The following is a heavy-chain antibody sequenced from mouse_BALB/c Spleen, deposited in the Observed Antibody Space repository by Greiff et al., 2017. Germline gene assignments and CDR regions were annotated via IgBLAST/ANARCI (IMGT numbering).Heavy chain of an antibody. D-gene: IGHD1-1*01. Sequence: VQLQQSGPGLVKPSQSLSLTCTVTGYSITSDYAWNWIRQFPGNKLEWMGYISYSGSTSYNPSLKSRISITRDTSKNQFFLQLNSVTTEDTATYYCARSYYYGSSYSFDYWGQGTTLTVSS. J-gene: IGHJ2*01. V-gene: IGHV3-2*02. CDR1: GYSITSDYA. CDR2: ISYSGST. CDR3: ARSYYYGSSYSFDY.